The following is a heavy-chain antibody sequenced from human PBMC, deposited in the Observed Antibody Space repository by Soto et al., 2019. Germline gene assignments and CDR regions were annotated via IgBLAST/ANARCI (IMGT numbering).Heavy chain of an antibody. J-gene: IGHJ4*02. CDR2: IYYSGST. D-gene: IGHD2-15*01. Sequence: QVQLQESGPGLVKPSETLSLTCTVSGGSISSYYWSWIRQPPGKGLEWIGYIYYSGSTNYNPSLKSRVTISVDTSKKQSSLKLSSVTAADTAVYYCARRYGGNFDYWGQGTLVTVSS. V-gene: IGHV4-59*01. CDR3: ARRYGGNFDY. CDR1: GGSISSYY.